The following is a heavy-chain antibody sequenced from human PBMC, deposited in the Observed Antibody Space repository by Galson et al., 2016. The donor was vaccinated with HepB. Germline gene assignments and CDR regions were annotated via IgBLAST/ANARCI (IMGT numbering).Heavy chain of an antibody. V-gene: IGHV1-18*01. D-gene: IGHD3-16*02. J-gene: IGHJ6*02. CDR1: GYTFTAYG. CDR2: ISGSSGNT. Sequence: SVKVSCKASGYTFTAYGVTWVRQAPGQGLEWVGTISGSSGNTKYAQKFQNRVTLTRDISTSTANMELRSLKSDDTAVYYCAKDVLFDFVWDNYRRGYRFGLDSWGQGTTVTVSS. CDR3: AKDVLFDFVWDNYRRGYRFGLDS.